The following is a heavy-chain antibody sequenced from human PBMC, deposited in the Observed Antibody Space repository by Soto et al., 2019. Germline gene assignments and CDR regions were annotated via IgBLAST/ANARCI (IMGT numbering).Heavy chain of an antibody. J-gene: IGHJ1*01. CDR2: ISGSGGST. V-gene: IGHV3-23*01. CDR1: GFTFSSYA. D-gene: IGHD2-15*01. CDR3: ASQDGGTVVYFQH. Sequence: GGSLRLSCAASGFTFSSYAMSWVRQAPGKGLEWVSAISGSGGSTYYADSVKGRFTISRDNSKNTLYLQMNSLRAEDTAVYYSASQDGGTVVYFQHWGQGTLVTVSS.